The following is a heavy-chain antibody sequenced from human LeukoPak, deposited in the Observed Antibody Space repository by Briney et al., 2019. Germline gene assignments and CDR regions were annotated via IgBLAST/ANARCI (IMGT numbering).Heavy chain of an antibody. CDR2: INTDGSST. Sequence: GGSLRLSCAASGFTFSSYWMHWVRQAPGKGLVWVSRINTDGSSTSYADSVKGRFTISRDKSKNTLYLQMSSLRAEDTAVYYCAKDVRTIIAVAGTFDDWGQGTLVTVSS. J-gene: IGHJ4*02. V-gene: IGHV3-74*01. D-gene: IGHD6-19*01. CDR3: AKDVRTIIAVAGTFDD. CDR1: GFTFSSYW.